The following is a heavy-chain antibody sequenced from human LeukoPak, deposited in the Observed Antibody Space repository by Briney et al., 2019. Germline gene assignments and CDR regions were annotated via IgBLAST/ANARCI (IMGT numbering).Heavy chain of an antibody. CDR1: GYSISSGYY. CDR3: AREGVVAATPSVDY. CDR2: IYHSGST. D-gene: IGHD2-15*01. Sequence: SETLSLTCTVSGYSISSGYYWGWIRQPPGKGLEWIGSIYHSGSTYYNPSLKSRVTISVDTSKNQFSLKLSSVTAADTVVYYCAREGVVAATPSVDYWGQGTLVTVSS. V-gene: IGHV4-38-2*02. J-gene: IGHJ4*02.